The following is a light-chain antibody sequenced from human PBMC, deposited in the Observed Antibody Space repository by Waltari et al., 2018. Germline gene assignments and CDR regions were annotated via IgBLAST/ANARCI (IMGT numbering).Light chain of an antibody. J-gene: IGLJ3*02. V-gene: IGLV2-14*03. Sequence: QSALTQPASVSGSPGQSITIPCTGTSRDGGGYNYVCWFQQHPGRAPKLIIYDVSIRPSGVSTRFSGSKSANTASLTISGLQTEDEADYYCTSYTSAASWVFGAGTKLTVV. CDR2: DVS. CDR3: TSYTSAASWV. CDR1: SRDGGGYNY.